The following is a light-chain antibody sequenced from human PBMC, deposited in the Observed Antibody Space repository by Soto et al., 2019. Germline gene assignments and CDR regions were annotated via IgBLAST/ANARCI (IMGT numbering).Light chain of an antibody. CDR3: QQRSNWPRT. J-gene: IGKJ2*01. Sequence: DIVLTQSPATLSLSPGERATLSYRASQGLSSYLAWYQQKPGQAPRLLFYDPSNRATGIPARFSGSGSGTDFTLTISSLEPEDFGVYYCQQRSNWPRTFGQGTKLKIK. CDR1: QGLSSY. V-gene: IGKV3-11*01. CDR2: DPS.